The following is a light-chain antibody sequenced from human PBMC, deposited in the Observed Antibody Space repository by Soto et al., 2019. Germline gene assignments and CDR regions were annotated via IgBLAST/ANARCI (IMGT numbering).Light chain of an antibody. V-gene: IGKV1-39*01. Sequence: DIQMTQSPSSLSASVGDRVTITCRASQSISNFLNWYQQKPGKAPKLLIYSASSLQSGVPSRFSGSGSGTDFTLTISSLQPEDFATYYCQQTYSGPLTFGGGTRVEIK. CDR1: QSISNF. J-gene: IGKJ4*01. CDR2: SAS. CDR3: QQTYSGPLT.